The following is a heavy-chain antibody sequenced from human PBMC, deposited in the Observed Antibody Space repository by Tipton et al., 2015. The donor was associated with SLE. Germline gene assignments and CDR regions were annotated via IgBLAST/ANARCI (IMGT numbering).Heavy chain of an antibody. CDR3: ASGEVVVMPGDTPYYYYHGMDV. D-gene: IGHD2-2*01. CDR1: GGSFSGYY. Sequence: TLSLTCTVSGGSFSGYYWTWIRQPPGKGLEWIGLIGYTGSTNYSPSLKSRVTISVDTSKNQFSLRLSSVTAADTAVYYCASGEVVVMPGDTPYYYYHGMDVWGQGTPVTVSS. V-gene: IGHV4-59*01. CDR2: IGYTGST. J-gene: IGHJ6*02.